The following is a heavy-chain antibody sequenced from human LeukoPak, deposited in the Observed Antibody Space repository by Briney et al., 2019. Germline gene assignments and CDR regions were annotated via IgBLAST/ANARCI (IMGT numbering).Heavy chain of an antibody. V-gene: IGHV3-23*01. CDR3: AKYRGFGDSYDS. Sequence: GGSLRLSCAASVFTFSSYAICCVRQAPEKGLGRVSSIGGSGVSTYYAYFVTGRSTISRDTSKNTLYLQMNSLRAEDTAVYYCAKYRGFGDSYDSWGQGTLVTVSS. D-gene: IGHD3-10*01. CDR2: IGGSGVST. J-gene: IGHJ4*02. CDR1: VFTFSSYA.